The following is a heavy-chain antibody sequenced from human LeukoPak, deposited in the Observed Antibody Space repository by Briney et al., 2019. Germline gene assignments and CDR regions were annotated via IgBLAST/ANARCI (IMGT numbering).Heavy chain of an antibody. Sequence: ASVKVSCKASGYTFTGYYMHWVRQAPGQGLEWMGWINPNSGGTNYAQKFQGRVTMTRDTSISTAYMELSRLRSDDTAVYYCARMITFGGVIVMPEAFDIWGQGTMLTVSS. J-gene: IGHJ3*02. CDR1: GYTFTGYY. V-gene: IGHV1-2*02. CDR2: INPNSGGT. D-gene: IGHD3-16*02. CDR3: ARMITFGGVIVMPEAFDI.